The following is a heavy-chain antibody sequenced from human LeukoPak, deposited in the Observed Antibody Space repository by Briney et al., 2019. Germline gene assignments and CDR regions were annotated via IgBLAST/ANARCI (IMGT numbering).Heavy chain of an antibody. V-gene: IGHV1-18*01. CDR2: ISAYNGNT. CDR1: GYSFSSYG. J-gene: IGHJ5*02. Sequence: GASVKVSCKASGYSFSSYGISWVRQAPGQGLEWMGWISAYNGNTKYAQMLQGRVTMTTDTSTSTAYMEVRSLRSDDTAMYYCARCIVVVPAARCVEFDPWGQGTLVTVSS. CDR3: ARCIVVVPAARCVEFDP. D-gene: IGHD2-2*01.